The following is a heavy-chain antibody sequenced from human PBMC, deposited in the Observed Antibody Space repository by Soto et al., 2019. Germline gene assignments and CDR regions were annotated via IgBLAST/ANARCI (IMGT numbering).Heavy chain of an antibody. CDR1: GFTSSSYW. CDR3: ARDGRWEVFDY. CDR2: INSDGSST. Sequence: PGGSLRLSCAASGFTSSSYWMHWVRQAPGKGLVWVSRINSDGSSTSYADSVKGRFTISRDNAKNTLYLQMNSLRAEDTAVYYCARDGRWEVFDYWGQGTLVTVSS. D-gene: IGHD1-26*01. J-gene: IGHJ4*02. V-gene: IGHV3-74*01.